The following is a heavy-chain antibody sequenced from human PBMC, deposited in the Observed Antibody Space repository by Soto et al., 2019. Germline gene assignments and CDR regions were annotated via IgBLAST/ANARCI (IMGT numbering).Heavy chain of an antibody. Sequence: QVQLQQWGAGLLKPSETLSLTCAVYGGSFSGYYWSWIRQPPGKGLEWIGEINHSGSTNYNPSLKSRVTISVDTSKNQFSLKLGSVTAADTAVYYCARTVLLWFGELSSNNWFDPWGQGTLVTVSS. D-gene: IGHD3-10*01. J-gene: IGHJ5*02. CDR3: ARTVLLWFGELSSNNWFDP. CDR1: GGSFSGYY. V-gene: IGHV4-34*01. CDR2: INHSGST.